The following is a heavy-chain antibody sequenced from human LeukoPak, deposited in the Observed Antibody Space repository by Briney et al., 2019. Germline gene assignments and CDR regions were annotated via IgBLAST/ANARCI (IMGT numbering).Heavy chain of an antibody. J-gene: IGHJ6*03. Sequence: RSSETLSLTCTVSGGSISSSSYYWGWIRPPPGKGLEWIGSIYYSGSTYYNPSLKSRVTISVDTSKNQFSLKLSSVTAADTAVYYCARHATEMATIDYYYYMDVWGKGTTVTVSS. V-gene: IGHV4-39*01. CDR2: IYYSGST. CDR3: ARHATEMATIDYYYYMDV. D-gene: IGHD5-24*01. CDR1: GGSISSSSYY.